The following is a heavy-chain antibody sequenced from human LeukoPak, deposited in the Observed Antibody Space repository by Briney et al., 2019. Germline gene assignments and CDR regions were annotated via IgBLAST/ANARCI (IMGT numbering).Heavy chain of an antibody. Sequence: GGSLRLSCAASGFTFSNYWMSWVRQAPGKGLEWVASIHQHGNEKYFVDSVRGRFTISRDNAKNSLYLQMNSLRDEDTAVYFCARDKDWAFDFWGQGTLVTVSS. CDR2: IHQHGNEK. V-gene: IGHV3-7*01. CDR1: GFTFSNYW. CDR3: ARDKDWAFDF. J-gene: IGHJ4*02. D-gene: IGHD3/OR15-3a*01.